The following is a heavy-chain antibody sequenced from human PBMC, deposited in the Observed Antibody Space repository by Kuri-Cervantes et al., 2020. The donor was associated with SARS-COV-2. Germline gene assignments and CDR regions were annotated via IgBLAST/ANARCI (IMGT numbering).Heavy chain of an antibody. V-gene: IGHV4-34*01. D-gene: IGHD6-13*01. Sequence: SETLSLTCAVYGGSFSGYYWSWIRQPPGKGLEWIGEINHSGSTNYNPSLKSRVTISVDTSKNQFSLKLSSVTAADTAVYYCARTIAAVPPYYYHYGMDVWGKGTTVTVSS. J-gene: IGHJ6*04. CDR1: GGSFSGYY. CDR3: ARTIAAVPPYYYHYGMDV. CDR2: INHSGST.